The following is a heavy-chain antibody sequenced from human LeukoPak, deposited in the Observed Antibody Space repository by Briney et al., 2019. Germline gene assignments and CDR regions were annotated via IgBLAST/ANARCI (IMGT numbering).Heavy chain of an antibody. D-gene: IGHD6-13*01. CDR3: ARDGGSWSRVPTWADY. CDR2: VSTSSSTI. Sequence: GGSLRLSCAASGFTFSSYSMNRVRQAPGKGLEWVSFVSTSSSTIYYADSVKGRFTISRDNAKNSLFLQMNSLRDEDTAVYYCARDGGSWSRVPTWADYWGQGTLVTVSS. CDR1: GFTFSSYS. J-gene: IGHJ4*02. V-gene: IGHV3-48*02.